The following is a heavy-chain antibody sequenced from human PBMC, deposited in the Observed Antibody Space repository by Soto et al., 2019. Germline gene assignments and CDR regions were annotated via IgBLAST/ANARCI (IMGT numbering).Heavy chain of an antibody. CDR2: INPNSGGT. V-gene: IGHV1-2*02. Sequence: QVQLVQSGAEVKKPGASVKVSCKASGYTFTGYYMHWVRQAPGQGLEWMGWINPNSGGTNYAQKFQGRVTMTRDTSISTAYMELSRLISDDTAVYYCARDKGYSSSWSSAYYYYGMDVWGQGTTVTVSS. CDR3: ARDKGYSSSWSSAYYYYGMDV. CDR1: GYTFTGYY. J-gene: IGHJ6*02. D-gene: IGHD6-13*01.